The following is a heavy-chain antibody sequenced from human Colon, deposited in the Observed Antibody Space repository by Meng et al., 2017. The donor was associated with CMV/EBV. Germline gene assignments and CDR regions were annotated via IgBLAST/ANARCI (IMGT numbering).Heavy chain of an antibody. Sequence: GESLKISCAGSGFFVSNTYINWVRQAPGKGLEWVSVIYRGGSPFYTDSVKGRFTISRDTSNNTLHLQMNSLRVEDTAVYYCARGGGAVGYYHYGMDVWGQGTTVTVSS. J-gene: IGHJ6*02. D-gene: IGHD3-3*01. V-gene: IGHV3-53*05. CDR3: ARGGGAVGYYHYGMDV. CDR1: GFFVSNTY. CDR2: IYRGGSP.